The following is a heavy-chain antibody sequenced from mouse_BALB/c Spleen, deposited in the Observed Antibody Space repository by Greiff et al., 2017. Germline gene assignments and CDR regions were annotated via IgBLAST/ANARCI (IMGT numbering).Heavy chain of an antibody. V-gene: IGHV5-9-4*01. D-gene: IGHD2-1*01. CDR1: GFTFSSYA. Sequence: EVKVEESGGGLVKPGGSLKLSCAASGFTFSSYAMSWVRQSPEKRLEWVAEISSGGSYTYYPDTVTGRFTISRDNAKNTLYLEMSSLRSEDTAMYYCARVYGNLYYFDYWGQGTTLTVSS. J-gene: IGHJ2*01. CDR2: ISSGGSYT. CDR3: ARVYGNLYYFDY.